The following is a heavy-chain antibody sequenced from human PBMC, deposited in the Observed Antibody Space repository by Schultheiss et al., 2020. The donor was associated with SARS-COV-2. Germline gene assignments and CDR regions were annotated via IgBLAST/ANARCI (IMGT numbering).Heavy chain of an antibody. Sequence: GGSLRLSCAASGFTFSSYEMNWVRQAPGKRLEWVSSISSSSSYIYYADSVKGRFTISRDNAKNSLYLQMNSLRAEDTAVYYCTTDDILDYWGQGTLVTVSS. D-gene: IGHD3-9*01. CDR3: TTDDILDY. CDR2: ISSSSSYI. CDR1: GFTFSSYE. V-gene: IGHV3-21*01. J-gene: IGHJ4*02.